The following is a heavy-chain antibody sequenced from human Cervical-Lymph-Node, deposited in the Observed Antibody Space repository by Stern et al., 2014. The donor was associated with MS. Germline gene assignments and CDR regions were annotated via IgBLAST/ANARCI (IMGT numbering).Heavy chain of an antibody. CDR2: ISYDGNNK. D-gene: IGHD2-15*01. CDR3: AKDQVVAAASAYYYHGMDV. V-gene: IGHV3-30*18. Sequence: QVQLVQSGGGVVQPGTSLRLSCAASGFTFRNYGIHWVRQAPGKGLEWVALISYDGNNKWYADSVRGRFTISRDNSKNTLYLQMNSLRAEDTAVYYCAKDQVVAAASAYYYHGMDVWGQGTTVIVSS. CDR1: GFTFRNYG. J-gene: IGHJ6*02.